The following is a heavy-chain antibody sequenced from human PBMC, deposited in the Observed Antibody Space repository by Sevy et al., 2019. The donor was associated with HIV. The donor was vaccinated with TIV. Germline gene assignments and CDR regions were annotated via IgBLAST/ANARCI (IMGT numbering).Heavy chain of an antibody. Sequence: GGSLRLSCAASGFTFRTYNMNWVRQAPGKGLEWLSYISPSSSTIHYADSVKGRFTISRDNPKSSLYLQMNSLRAGDTAGYYCARGGHLYYGMDVWGQGTTVTVSS. J-gene: IGHJ6*02. CDR2: ISPSSSTI. CDR1: GFTFRTYN. CDR3: ARGGHLYYGMDV. D-gene: IGHD3-16*01. V-gene: IGHV3-48*01.